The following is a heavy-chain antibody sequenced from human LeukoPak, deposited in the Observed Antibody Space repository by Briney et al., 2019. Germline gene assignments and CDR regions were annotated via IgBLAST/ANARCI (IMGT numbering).Heavy chain of an antibody. D-gene: IGHD2-2*02. CDR1: GGSISSSSYY. V-gene: IGHV4-39*01. Sequence: PSETLSLTCTVSGGSISSSSYYWGWIRQPPGKGLEWIGSIYYSGSTYYNPSLKSRVTISVDTSKNQFSLKLSSVTAADTAVYYCARKVDCSSTSCYTHKPFDYWGQGTLVTVSS. CDR3: ARKVDCSSTSCYTHKPFDY. CDR2: IYYSGST. J-gene: IGHJ4*02.